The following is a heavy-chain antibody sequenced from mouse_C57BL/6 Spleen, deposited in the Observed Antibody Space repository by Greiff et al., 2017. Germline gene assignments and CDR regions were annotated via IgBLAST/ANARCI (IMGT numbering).Heavy chain of an antibody. V-gene: IGHV1-42*01. D-gene: IGHD1-1*01. CDR3: ARRGTTVVAPNY. CDR1: GYSFTGYY. CDR2: INPSTGGT. J-gene: IGHJ2*01. Sequence: VQLKESGPELVKPGASVKISCKASGYSFTGYYMNWVKQSPEKSLEWIGEINPSTGGTTYNQKFKAKATLTVDKSSSTAYMQLKSLTSEDSAVYYGARRGTTVVAPNYWGQGTTLTVSS.